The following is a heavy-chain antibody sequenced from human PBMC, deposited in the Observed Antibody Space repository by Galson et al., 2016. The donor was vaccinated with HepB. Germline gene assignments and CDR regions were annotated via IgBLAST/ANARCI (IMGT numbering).Heavy chain of an antibody. CDR2: ISHGGTA. V-gene: IGHV4-4*02. CDR1: VDSMRSFDW. Sequence: SETLSLTCAVSVDSMRSFDWWSWVRQSPEMGLEWIGEISHGGTAHYNQSLERPVIMSLNNSKKEFSLKLTSVTAADTAVYYCVRNSDCRGDNPCYVGWFDSWGQGTLVTVSS. J-gene: IGHJ5*01. CDR3: VRNSDCRGDNPCYVGWFDS. D-gene: IGHD2-21*02.